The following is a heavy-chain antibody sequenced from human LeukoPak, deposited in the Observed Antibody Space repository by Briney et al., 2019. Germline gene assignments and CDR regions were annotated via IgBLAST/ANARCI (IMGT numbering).Heavy chain of an antibody. CDR3: ARKSSSWYVGYFDY. D-gene: IGHD6-13*01. J-gene: IGHJ4*02. CDR1: GYTFPSYY. CDR2: INPSGGNT. Sequence: ASVKVSCKASGYTFPSYYMHWVRQAPGQGLEWMGVINPSGGNTNSAQKFQGRVTMTRDTSTRTVYMELSSLRSEDTAVYYCARKSSSWYVGYFDYWGQGTLVTVSS. V-gene: IGHV1-46*01.